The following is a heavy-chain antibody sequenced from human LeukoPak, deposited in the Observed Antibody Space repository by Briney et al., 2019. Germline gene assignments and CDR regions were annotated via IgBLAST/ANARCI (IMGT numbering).Heavy chain of an antibody. CDR1: GFTFSSYA. V-gene: IGHV3-21*01. D-gene: IGHD6-13*01. Sequence: GGSLRLSCAASGFTFSSYAMSWVRQAPGKGLEWVSSISSSSSYTYYADSVKGRFTISRDNARNSLFLQMNSLRAEDTAVYYCARVPFSSSWSLGPWGQGTLVTVSS. CDR3: ARVPFSSSWSLGP. J-gene: IGHJ5*02. CDR2: ISSSSSYT.